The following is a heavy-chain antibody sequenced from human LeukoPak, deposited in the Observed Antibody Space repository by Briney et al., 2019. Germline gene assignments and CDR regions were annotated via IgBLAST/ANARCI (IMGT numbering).Heavy chain of an antibody. V-gene: IGHV3-30-3*01. J-gene: IGHJ4*02. CDR1: GFIFKSNA. Sequence: PGGSLRLSCAASGFIFKSNAMHWVRQAPGKGLEWVAVISHDGNNTYYAASVKGRFTISRDNSKNTLSLQMNSLRVDDTGVYFCARGALWFGETKPPSDYWGQGSLVTVSS. CDR2: ISHDGNNT. D-gene: IGHD3-10*01. CDR3: ARGALWFGETKPPSDY.